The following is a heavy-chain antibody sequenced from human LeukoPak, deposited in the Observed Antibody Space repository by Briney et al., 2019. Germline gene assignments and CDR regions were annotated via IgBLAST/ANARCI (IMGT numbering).Heavy chain of an antibody. J-gene: IGHJ5*02. CDR2: IKQDGSEK. CDR3: ARDERWNYGWFDP. Sequence: PGGSLRLSCAASGFTFSSYWMSWVRQAPGKGLEWVANIKQDGSEKYYVDSVKGRFPIPRDNARNSLYLQMNSLKVEDTAVDYCARDERWNYGWFDPWGQGTLVTVSS. D-gene: IGHD1-7*01. CDR1: GFTFSSYW. V-gene: IGHV3-7*01.